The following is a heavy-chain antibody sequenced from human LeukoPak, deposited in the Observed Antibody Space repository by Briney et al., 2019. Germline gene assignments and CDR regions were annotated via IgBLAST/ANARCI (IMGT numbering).Heavy chain of an antibody. CDR1: GFTFSSYG. CDR2: ISGSGGST. Sequence: GGSLRLSCAASGFTFSSYGMSWVRQAPGKGLEWVSAISGSGGSTYYADSVKGRFTISRDNAKNSLYLQINSLRAEDTAGYYCGRGGPSGHHFDYWGQGTLVAVSS. D-gene: IGHD1-26*01. J-gene: IGHJ4*02. V-gene: IGHV3-23*01. CDR3: GRGGPSGHHFDY.